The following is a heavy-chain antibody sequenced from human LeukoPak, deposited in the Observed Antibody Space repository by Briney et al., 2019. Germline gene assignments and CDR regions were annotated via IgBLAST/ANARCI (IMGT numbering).Heavy chain of an antibody. CDR1: GGSISSYY. CDR3: ARQGLYCSGGSCYSKRFYYGMDV. D-gene: IGHD2-15*01. J-gene: IGHJ6*02. CDR2: IYYSGST. V-gene: IGHV4-59*08. Sequence: PSETLSLTCSVSGGSISSYYWSWIRQPPGKGLEWVGYIYYSGSTNYNPSLKSRVTISVDTSKNQLSLKLSSVTAADTAVYYCARQGLYCSGGSCYSKRFYYGMDVWGQGTTVTVSS.